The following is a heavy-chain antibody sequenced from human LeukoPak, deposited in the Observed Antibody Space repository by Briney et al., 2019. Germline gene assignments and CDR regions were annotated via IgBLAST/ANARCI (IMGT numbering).Heavy chain of an antibody. CDR2: ISGSGSST. Sequence: GGSLRLSCAASGFTFSSYAMSWVRQAPGEGLEWVSAISGSGSSTYYADSVKGRFTISRDNSKNTLYLQMNSLRAEDTAVYYCAARWGYSSGDYWGQGTLVTVSS. D-gene: IGHD3-22*01. CDR1: GFTFSSYA. V-gene: IGHV3-23*01. CDR3: AARWGYSSGDY. J-gene: IGHJ4*02.